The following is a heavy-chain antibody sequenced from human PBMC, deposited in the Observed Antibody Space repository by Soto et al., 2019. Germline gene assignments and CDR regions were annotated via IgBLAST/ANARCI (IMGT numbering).Heavy chain of an antibody. Sequence: GESLKISCKGSGYSFTIYWIGWVRQMPGKGLEWMGIIYPGDSDTRYSPSFQGQVTISADKSISTAYLQWSSLKASDTAMYYCASHTYYYYYGMDVWGQGTTVTVSS. CDR3: ASHTYYYYYGMDV. CDR2: IYPGDSDT. CDR1: GYSFTIYW. J-gene: IGHJ6*02. V-gene: IGHV5-51*01.